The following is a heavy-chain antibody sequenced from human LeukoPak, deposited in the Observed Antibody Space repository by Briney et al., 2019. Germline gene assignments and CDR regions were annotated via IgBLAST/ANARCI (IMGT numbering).Heavy chain of an antibody. J-gene: IGHJ4*02. D-gene: IGHD3-22*01. CDR1: GFTFSDYY. V-gene: IGHV3-11*01. Sequence: SGGSLRLSCAASGFTFSDYYMSWIRQAPGRGLEWVSSISSSDSTIYYADSVKGRFTISRDNAKNSLYLQMNSLRAEDTAVYYCARRSSGYYAWVFDYWGQGTLVTVSS. CDR3: ARRSSGYYAWVFDY. CDR2: ISSSDSTI.